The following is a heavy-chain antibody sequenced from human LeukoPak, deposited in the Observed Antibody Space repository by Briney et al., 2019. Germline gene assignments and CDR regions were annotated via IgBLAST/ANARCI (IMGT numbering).Heavy chain of an antibody. CDR3: ARDRRQTLPD. CDR1: GFTFSSYR. J-gene: IGHJ4*02. Sequence: GGSLRLSCAASGFTFSSYRMNWVRQAPGKGLEWLSYISSSSSTIYYADSVKGRFTISRDNAKDSLYLQMNSLGAEDTAVYYCARDRRQTLPDWGQGTLVTVSS. V-gene: IGHV3-48*01. CDR2: ISSSSSTI.